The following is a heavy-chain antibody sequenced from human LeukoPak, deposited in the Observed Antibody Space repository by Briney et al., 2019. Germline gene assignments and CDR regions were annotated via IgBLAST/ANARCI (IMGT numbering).Heavy chain of an antibody. CDR1: GYSFTSYW. D-gene: IGHD4-17*01. CDR3: ARLFGYGDYVGY. J-gene: IGHJ4*02. V-gene: IGHV5-51*01. Sequence: GESLXXXCKGSGYSFTSYWIGWVRQVPGKGLEGMGIIYPGDSDTRYSPSFQGQVTISADKSISTAYLQWSSLKASDTAMYYCARLFGYGDYVGYWGQGTLVTISS. CDR2: IYPGDSDT.